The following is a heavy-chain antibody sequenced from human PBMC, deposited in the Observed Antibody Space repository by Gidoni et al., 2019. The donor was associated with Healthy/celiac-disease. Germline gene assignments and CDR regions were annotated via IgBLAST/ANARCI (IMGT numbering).Heavy chain of an antibody. J-gene: IGHJ4*02. V-gene: IGHV3-30*02. CDR1: GFTFSSYG. D-gene: IGHD4-17*01. CDR2: IRYDGSNK. CDR3: AKDSLVTTVVTLGRGEFDY. Sequence: QVQLVESGGGVVQPGGSLRLSCAASGFTFSSYGMHWVRQAPGKGLEWVAFIRYDGSNKYYADSVKGRFTISRDNSKNTLYLQMNSLRAEDTAVYYCAKDSLVTTVVTLGRGEFDYWGQGTLVTVSS.